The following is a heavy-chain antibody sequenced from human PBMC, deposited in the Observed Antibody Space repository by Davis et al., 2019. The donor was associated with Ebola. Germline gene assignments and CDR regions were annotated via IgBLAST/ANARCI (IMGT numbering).Heavy chain of an antibody. CDR2: INHGGST. D-gene: IGHD3-22*01. CDR3: ARENYDKTYYYGMDV. V-gene: IGHV4-39*07. CDR1: GGSISSGSYY. Sequence: GSLRLSCSVSGGSISSGSYYWGWIRQTPGKGLEWIGEINHGGSTNYNPSLKSRVTISVDTSKNQFSLKVTSVTAADTAVYYCARENYDKTYYYGMDVWGRGTTVTVSS. J-gene: IGHJ6*04.